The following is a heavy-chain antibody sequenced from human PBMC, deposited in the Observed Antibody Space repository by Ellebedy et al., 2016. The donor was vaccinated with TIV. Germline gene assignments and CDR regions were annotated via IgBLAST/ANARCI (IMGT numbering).Heavy chain of an antibody. Sequence: MPSETLSLTCTVSGGSISSYYWSWIRQPPGKGLEWIGYIYYSGSTNYNPSLKSRVTISVDTSKNQFSLKLSSVTAADTAVYYCARAQSLGGSSRHHDYWGQGTLVTVSS. CDR2: IYYSGST. CDR3: ARAQSLGGSSRHHDY. CDR1: GGSISSYY. V-gene: IGHV4-59*01. J-gene: IGHJ4*02. D-gene: IGHD1-26*01.